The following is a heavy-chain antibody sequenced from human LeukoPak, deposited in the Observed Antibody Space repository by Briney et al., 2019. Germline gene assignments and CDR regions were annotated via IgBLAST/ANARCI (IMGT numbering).Heavy chain of an antibody. CDR3: ARGSPSMDV. J-gene: IGHJ6*03. Sequence: SETLSLTCAVYGGSFSGYYWSWIRQPPGKGLEWIGEINHSGTTNYNPSLKSRLTISVDTPKSQFSLKLSSVTAADTAVYYCARGSPSMDVWGKGTTVTVSS. CDR1: GGSFSGYY. CDR2: INHSGTT. V-gene: IGHV4-34*01.